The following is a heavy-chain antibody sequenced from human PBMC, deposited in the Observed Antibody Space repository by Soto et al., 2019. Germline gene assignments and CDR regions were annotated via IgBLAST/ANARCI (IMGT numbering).Heavy chain of an antibody. J-gene: IGHJ4*02. V-gene: IGHV4-34*01. CDR1: GGSFSGYY. CDR2: INHSGST. Sequence: SETLSLTCAVYGGSFSGYYWSWSRQPPGKGLEWIGEINHSGSTNYNPSLKSRVTISVDTSKNQFSLKLSSVTAADTAVYYCARGTHSGNWYDVYWGPGNRVTAPS. CDR3: ARGTHSGNWYDVY. D-gene: IGHD6-13*01.